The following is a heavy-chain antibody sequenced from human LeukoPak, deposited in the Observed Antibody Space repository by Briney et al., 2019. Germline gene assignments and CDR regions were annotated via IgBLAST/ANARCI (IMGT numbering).Heavy chain of an antibody. CDR1: GYKLTNNW. CDR2: IYAGDSDT. Sequence: GESLKISCKISGYKLTNNWIGWVRQVPGKGLEWMGIIYAGDSDTRYSPSFQGQVTISADKSISTAYLQWSSLKASDTAMYYCARRLYGDYGFDYWGQGTLVTVSS. V-gene: IGHV5-51*01. D-gene: IGHD4-17*01. J-gene: IGHJ4*02. CDR3: ARRLYGDYGFDY.